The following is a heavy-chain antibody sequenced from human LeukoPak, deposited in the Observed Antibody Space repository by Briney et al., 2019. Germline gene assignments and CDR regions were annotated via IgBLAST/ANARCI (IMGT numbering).Heavy chain of an antibody. V-gene: IGHV5-51*01. CDR1: GYNLTTYW. CDR2: IYPGDSDT. Sequence: GESLKISCKASGYNLTTYWIGWVRQMPGKGLEWMGIIYPGDSDTRYSPSFQGQVTISADKSITTAYLQWSSLKASGTAMYYCAKRGATDWYHLDAFDIWGQGTMVTVSS. CDR3: AKRGATDWYHLDAFDI. D-gene: IGHD3-9*01. J-gene: IGHJ3*02.